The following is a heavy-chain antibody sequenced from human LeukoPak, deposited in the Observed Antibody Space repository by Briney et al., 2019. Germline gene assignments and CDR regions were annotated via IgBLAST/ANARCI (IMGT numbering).Heavy chain of an antibody. J-gene: IGHJ5*02. D-gene: IGHD1-14*01. CDR1: GFTFGPYA. V-gene: IGHV3-48*04. CDR2: ISWDIPTI. Sequence: GGSLRLSCAASGFTFGPYAMNWVRLAPGGGLQWVAYISWDIPTIHYSDSVRGRFTISRDNAKNSLYLQMNSLRAEATAVYYCARDADGTTDPWGQGTLVTVSS. CDR3: ARDADGTTDP.